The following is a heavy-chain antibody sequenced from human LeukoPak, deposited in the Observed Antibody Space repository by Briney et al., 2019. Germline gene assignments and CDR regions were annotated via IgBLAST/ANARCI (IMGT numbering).Heavy chain of an antibody. Sequence: SSETLSLTCTVSGGSISGRCCYWGWIRQTPGKDLEWIVSTSYSGSTHYNPSFKSRVTVSVDTSKNQFFLNLSSVTAADTAVYYCSRTTGDSAIIAAHWGQGTLVTVSS. J-gene: IGHJ4*02. CDR1: GGSISGRCCY. V-gene: IGHV4-39*01. CDR3: SRTTGDSAIIAAH. D-gene: IGHD3-16*01. CDR2: TSYSGST.